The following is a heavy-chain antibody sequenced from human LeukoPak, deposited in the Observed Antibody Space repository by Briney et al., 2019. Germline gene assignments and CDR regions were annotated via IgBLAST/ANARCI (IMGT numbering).Heavy chain of an antibody. D-gene: IGHD3-10*01. Sequence: KPSETLSLTCAVYGGSFSGYYWSWIRQPPGKGLEWIGEINHSGSTNYNPSLKSRVTMSVDTSKNQISLKVSSVTAADTAVYYCARGGPRGRSYYYMDVWGKGTTVTVSS. V-gene: IGHV4-34*01. CDR2: INHSGST. CDR1: GGSFSGYY. J-gene: IGHJ6*03. CDR3: ARGGPRGRSYYYMDV.